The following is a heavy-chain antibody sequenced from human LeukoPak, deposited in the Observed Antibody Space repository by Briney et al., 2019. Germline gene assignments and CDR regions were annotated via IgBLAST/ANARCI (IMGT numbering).Heavy chain of an antibody. D-gene: IGHD2-21*02. J-gene: IGHJ3*02. CDR2: THYSGST. Sequence: SETLSLTCTVSGGSISSYYWSWLRQPPGKGLEYVGYTHYSGSTNYNPSLKSRVTISLDTSGNQFSLKLSSVTAADTAVYYCASGYCGGACQLGGVDMWGQGTMVTVSS. V-gene: IGHV4-59*01. CDR1: GGSISSYY. CDR3: ASGYCGGACQLGGVDM.